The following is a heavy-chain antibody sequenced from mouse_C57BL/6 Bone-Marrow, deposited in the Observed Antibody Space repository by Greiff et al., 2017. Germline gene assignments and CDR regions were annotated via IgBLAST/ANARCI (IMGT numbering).Heavy chain of an antibody. D-gene: IGHD2-3*01. CDR2: IRLKSDNYAT. CDR1: GFTFSNYW. CDR3: TGYDGYPCYAMDY. J-gene: IGHJ4*01. Sequence: EVQGVESGGGLVQPGGSMKLSCVASGFTFSNYWMNWVRQSSEKGLEWVAQIRLKSDNYATHYAESVKGRFTISRDDSKSSVYLQMNNLRAEDTGIYYCTGYDGYPCYAMDYWGQGTSVTVSS. V-gene: IGHV6-3*01.